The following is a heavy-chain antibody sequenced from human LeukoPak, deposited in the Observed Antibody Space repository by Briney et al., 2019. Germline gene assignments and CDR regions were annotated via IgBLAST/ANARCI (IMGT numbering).Heavy chain of an antibody. D-gene: IGHD2-15*01. Sequence: PSGTLSLTCAVSGGSISSGNWWSWVRQPPGKGLEWIGEINHSGSTNYNPSLKSRVTISVDTSKNQFSLKLSSVTAADTAVYYCARGGRLNYFDYWGQGTLVTVSS. CDR1: GGSISSGNW. V-gene: IGHV4-4*02. CDR2: INHSGST. CDR3: ARGGRLNYFDY. J-gene: IGHJ4*02.